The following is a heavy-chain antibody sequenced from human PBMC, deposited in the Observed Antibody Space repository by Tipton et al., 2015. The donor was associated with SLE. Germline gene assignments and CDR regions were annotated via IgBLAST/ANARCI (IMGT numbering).Heavy chain of an antibody. D-gene: IGHD3-22*01. CDR3: TTKDSSGYSFDY. CDR1: GFTFSTYA. V-gene: IGHV3-23*01. Sequence: SLRLSCAASGFTFSTYAMSWVRQAPGKGLEWVSAIGGSGGSTYYADSVKGRFTISRDNSKNTLYLQMNSLKTEDTAVYYCTTKDSSGYSFDYWGQGTLVTVSS. CDR2: IGGSGGST. J-gene: IGHJ4*02.